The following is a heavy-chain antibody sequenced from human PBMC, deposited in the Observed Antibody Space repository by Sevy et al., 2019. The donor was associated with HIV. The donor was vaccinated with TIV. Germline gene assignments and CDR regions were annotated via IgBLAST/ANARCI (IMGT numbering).Heavy chain of an antibody. CDR2: ISSSGSTI. CDR3: ARGGDILTGYYSGY. Sequence: GESLKISCAASGVTFSSYEMNWVRQAPGKGLEWVSYISSSGSTIYYADSVKGRFTISRDNAKNSLYLQMNSLRAEDTAVYYCARGGDILTGYYSGYWGQGPLVTVSS. CDR1: GVTFSSYE. V-gene: IGHV3-48*03. J-gene: IGHJ4*02. D-gene: IGHD3-9*01.